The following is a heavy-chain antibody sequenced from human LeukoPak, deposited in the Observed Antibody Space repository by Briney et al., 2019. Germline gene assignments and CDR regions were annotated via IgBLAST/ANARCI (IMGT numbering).Heavy chain of an antibody. CDR2: ISYDGSNK. D-gene: IGHD2-15*01. Sequence: GGSLRLSCAASGFTFSNYATHWVRQAPGKGLEWVAVISYDGSNKYYADSVKGRFTISRDNSKDTLYLQMNSLRVEDTAMYYCARSRYCSGGSCYFGSWFDPWGQGTLVTVSS. V-gene: IGHV3-30-3*01. CDR1: GFTFSNYA. J-gene: IGHJ5*02. CDR3: ARSRYCSGGSCYFGSWFDP.